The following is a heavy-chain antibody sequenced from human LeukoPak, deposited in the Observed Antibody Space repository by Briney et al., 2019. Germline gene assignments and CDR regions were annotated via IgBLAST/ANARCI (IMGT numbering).Heavy chain of an antibody. CDR1: GFTFSSYS. D-gene: IGHD1-7*01. V-gene: IGHV3-21*01. Sequence: GGSLRLSCAASGFTFSSYSMNWVRQAPGKGLEWVSSISSSSSYIYYADSVKGRFTISRDNAKNSLYLQMNSLRAEDTAVYYCARESDGELLKPRPLGMDVWGQGTTVTVSS. CDR2: ISSSSSYI. CDR3: ARESDGELLKPRPLGMDV. J-gene: IGHJ6*02.